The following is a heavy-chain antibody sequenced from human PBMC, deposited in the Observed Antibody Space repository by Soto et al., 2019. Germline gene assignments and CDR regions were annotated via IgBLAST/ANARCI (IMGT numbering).Heavy chain of an antibody. CDR3: ARNGYYAIDY. D-gene: IGHD3-22*01. V-gene: IGHV4-4*02. CDR1: GDSISSSSW. J-gene: IGHJ4*02. Sequence: QVQLQESGPGLVEPSGTLSLTCAVSGDSISSSSWWSWVRQPPGKGLEWIGEFYHSGSTNYNPSLXXRVTISIDKSKNQFSLKVSSVTVADTAIYYCARNGYYAIDYWGQGTLVTVSS. CDR2: FYHSGST.